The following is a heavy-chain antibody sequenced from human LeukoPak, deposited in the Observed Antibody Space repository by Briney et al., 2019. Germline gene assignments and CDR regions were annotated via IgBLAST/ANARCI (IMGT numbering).Heavy chain of an antibody. CDR2: IYYSGST. CDR1: GGSISSYY. V-gene: IGHV4-59*08. CDR3: ARLRYFDWLFSYYFDY. D-gene: IGHD3-9*01. J-gene: IGHJ4*02. Sequence: SETLSLTCTVSGGSISSYYWSWIRQPPGKGLEWIGYIYYSGSTNYNPSLKSRVTISVDTSKNQFSLKLSSVTAADTAVYYCARLRYFDWLFSYYFDYWGQGTLVTVSS.